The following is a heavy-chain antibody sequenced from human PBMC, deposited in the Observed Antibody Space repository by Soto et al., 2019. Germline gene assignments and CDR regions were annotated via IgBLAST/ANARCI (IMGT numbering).Heavy chain of an antibody. V-gene: IGHV4-34*01. J-gene: IGHJ4*02. CDR2: INHSGST. CDR1: GGSFSGYY. Sequence: SETLSLTCAVYGGSFSGYYWSWIRQPPGKGLEWIGEINHSGSTNYTPSLKSRVTISVDTSKNQFSLKLSSVTAADTAVYYCARGLYCSGGSCAIPFDYWGQGTLVTVSS. D-gene: IGHD2-15*01. CDR3: ARGLYCSGGSCAIPFDY.